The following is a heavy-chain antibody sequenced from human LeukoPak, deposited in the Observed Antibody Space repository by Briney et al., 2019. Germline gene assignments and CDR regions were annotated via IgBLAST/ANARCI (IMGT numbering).Heavy chain of an antibody. Sequence: GGSLRLSCAASGFTVSSNYMSWVRQAPGKGLEWVSVIYSGGSTYYADSVKGRFTISRDNSKNTLYLQMNSLRAEDTAVYYCAKEAIDCSGGSCYSYYFDSWGQGTLVTVSS. CDR1: GFTVSSNY. V-gene: IGHV3-66*01. CDR3: AKEAIDCSGGSCYSYYFDS. J-gene: IGHJ4*02. D-gene: IGHD2-15*01. CDR2: IYSGGST.